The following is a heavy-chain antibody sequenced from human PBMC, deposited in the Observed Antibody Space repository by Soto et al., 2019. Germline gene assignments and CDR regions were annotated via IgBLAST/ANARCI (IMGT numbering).Heavy chain of an antibody. D-gene: IGHD1-1*01. V-gene: IGHV3-66*01. Sequence: EVQVVESGGGLVQPGGSLRLSCAASGFNVRDNYLTWVRQAPGKGLEWVSVTYTRGDTDYANSVKGRFTTSTANSQNLLYLALSSLRAEDTAEYYCARVSFRNDYDHYFMDVWGKGTTVSV. J-gene: IGHJ6*03. CDR1: GFNVRDNY. CDR2: TYTRGDT. CDR3: ARVSFRNDYDHYFMDV.